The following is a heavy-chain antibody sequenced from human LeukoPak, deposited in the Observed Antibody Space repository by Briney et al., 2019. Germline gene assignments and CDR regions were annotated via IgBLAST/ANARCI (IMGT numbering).Heavy chain of an antibody. Sequence: SETLSLTCTVSGGSINSYYWSWIRQPPGKGLQWIGCIHYSGSTNYNPSLKSRVTISVDTSKNQFSLKLSSVTAADTAVYYCARVAGVYSSSWYGSFDYWGQGTLVTVSS. D-gene: IGHD6-13*01. J-gene: IGHJ4*02. CDR2: IHYSGST. CDR3: ARVAGVYSSSWYGSFDY. CDR1: GGSINSYY. V-gene: IGHV4-59*01.